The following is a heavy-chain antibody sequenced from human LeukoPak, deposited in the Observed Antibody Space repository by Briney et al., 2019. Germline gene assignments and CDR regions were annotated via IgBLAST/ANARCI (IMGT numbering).Heavy chain of an antibody. CDR2: ISSSSSYI. CDR1: GFTFSSYS. D-gene: IGHD4-17*01. CDR3: ARDPNYGDYLTDY. J-gene: IGHJ4*02. Sequence: GGSLRLSCAASGFTFSSYSMNWVRQAPGKGLEWVSSISSSSSYIYCADSVKGRFTISRDNAKNSLYLQMNSLRAEDTAVYYCARDPNYGDYLTDYWGQGTLVTVSS. V-gene: IGHV3-21*01.